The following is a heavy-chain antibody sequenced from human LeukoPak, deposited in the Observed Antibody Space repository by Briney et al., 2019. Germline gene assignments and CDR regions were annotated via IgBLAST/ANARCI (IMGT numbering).Heavy chain of an antibody. Sequence: GGSLRLSCAASGFTFSSHWMHWVRQAPGKGLVWVSRINRDGSSTSYADSVRGRLTISRDNAKNTLYLQMNSLRAEDTAVYYCAREIVGAREFDYWGQGTLVTVSS. J-gene: IGHJ4*02. CDR3: AREIVGAREFDY. CDR2: INRDGSST. D-gene: IGHD1-26*01. V-gene: IGHV3-74*01. CDR1: GFTFSSHW.